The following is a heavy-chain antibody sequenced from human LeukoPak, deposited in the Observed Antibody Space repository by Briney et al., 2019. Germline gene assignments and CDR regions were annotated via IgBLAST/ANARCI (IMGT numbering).Heavy chain of an antibody. CDR3: ARGPTISETGYFDY. V-gene: IGHV4-34*01. J-gene: IGHJ4*03. D-gene: IGHD1-1*01. CDR1: GGSFSAYY. CDR2: INHRGDT. Sequence: SETLSLTCAVYGGSFSAYYWSWIRQSPGKGLEWIAEINHRGDTNYNPSVKSRVTISVDSSKNQFSLKVTSLTAADTAVYYCARGPTISETGYFDYWGQGTLVTVSS.